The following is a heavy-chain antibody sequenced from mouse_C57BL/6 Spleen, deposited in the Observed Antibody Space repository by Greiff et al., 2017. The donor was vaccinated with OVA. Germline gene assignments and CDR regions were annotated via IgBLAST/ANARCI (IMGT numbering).Heavy chain of an antibody. Sequence: QVQLQQSGAELARPGASVKLSCKASGYTFTSYGISWVKQRTGQGLEWIGEIYPRSGNTYYNEKFKGKATLTADKSSSTAYMELRSLTSEDSAVYFCARNWDVGYYAMDYWGQGTSVTVSS. V-gene: IGHV1-81*01. CDR1: GYTFTSYG. CDR2: IYPRSGNT. J-gene: IGHJ4*01. CDR3: ARNWDVGYYAMDY. D-gene: IGHD4-1*01.